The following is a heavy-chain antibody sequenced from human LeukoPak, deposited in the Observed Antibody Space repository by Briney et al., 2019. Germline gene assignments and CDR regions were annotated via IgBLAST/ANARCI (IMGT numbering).Heavy chain of an antibody. CDR2: ISSNGGST. CDR1: GFTFSSYA. J-gene: IGHJ5*02. Sequence: GGSLRLSCAASGFTFSSYAMHWVRQAPGKGLEYVSAISSNGGSTYYANSVKGRFTISRDNSKNTLYLQMGSLRAEDMAVYYCARGVVPAAIVWFDPWGQGTLVTVSS. CDR3: ARGVVPAAIVWFDP. D-gene: IGHD2-2*01. V-gene: IGHV3-64*01.